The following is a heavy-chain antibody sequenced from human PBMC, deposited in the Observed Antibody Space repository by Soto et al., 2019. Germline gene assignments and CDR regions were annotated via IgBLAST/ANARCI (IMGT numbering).Heavy chain of an antibody. CDR2: IIPIFGTA. CDR1: GGTFSSYA. CDR3: AVVHDSTQNAFDI. Sequence: ASVKVSCKASGGTFSSYAISWVRQAPGQGLEWMGGIIPIFGTANYAQKFQGRVTITADESTSTAYMELSSLRSEDTAVYYCAVVHDSTQNAFDIWGQGTMVTVSS. V-gene: IGHV1-69*13. J-gene: IGHJ3*02. D-gene: IGHD3-22*01.